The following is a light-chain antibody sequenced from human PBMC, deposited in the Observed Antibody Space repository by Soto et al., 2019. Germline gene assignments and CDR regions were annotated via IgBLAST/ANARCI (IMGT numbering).Light chain of an antibody. CDR3: LQYRNWPPLT. CDR1: QSVGSA. Sequence: EIVMTQSPATLSVSPGETATLSCRASQSVGSAVAWYQHKPGQAPRLLIVAASIRATGVPGRFTGGGSGTEFTLTISSLQSEEVAVYYCLQYRNWPPLTVGGGNTREIK. J-gene: IGKJ4*01. V-gene: IGKV3-15*01. CDR2: AAS.